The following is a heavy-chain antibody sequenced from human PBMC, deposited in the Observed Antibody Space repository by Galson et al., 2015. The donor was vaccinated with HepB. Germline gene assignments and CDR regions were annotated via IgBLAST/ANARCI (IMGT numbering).Heavy chain of an antibody. J-gene: IGHJ5*02. V-gene: IGHV1-69*13. CDR1: GYTFTSYD. D-gene: IGHD2-15*01. CDR2: IIPIFGTA. Sequence: SVKVSCKASGYTFTSYDINWVRQATGQGLEWMGGIIPIFGTANYAQKFQGRVTITADESTSTVYMELSSLRSEDTAVYYCARARVVVVVAAIRRVAWFDPWVQGSLVTVSS. CDR3: ARARVVVVVAAIRRVAWFDP.